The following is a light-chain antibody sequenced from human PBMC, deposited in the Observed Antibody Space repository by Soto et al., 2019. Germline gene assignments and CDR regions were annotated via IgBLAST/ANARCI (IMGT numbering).Light chain of an antibody. CDR2: DVS. V-gene: IGLV2-14*01. CDR1: SSDVGGYNY. CDR3: SSYTSSSTDVV. J-gene: IGLJ2*01. Sequence: QSALTQPASVSGSAGKSITISCTGTSSDVGGYNYVSWYQQHPGKAPKLMIYDVSNRPSGVSNRFSGSKSGNTASLTISGLQAEDEADYYCSSYTSSSTDVVFRGGTQLTVL.